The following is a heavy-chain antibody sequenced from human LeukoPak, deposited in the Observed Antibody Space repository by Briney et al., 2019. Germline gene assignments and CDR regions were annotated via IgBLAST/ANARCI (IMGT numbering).Heavy chain of an antibody. CDR1: SGSISSYY. CDR3: ARVHGLYYYGMDV. CDR2: IYYSGST. J-gene: IGHJ6*02. D-gene: IGHD4-17*01. Sequence: SETLSLTCTVSSGSISSYYWSWIRQPPGKGLEWIGYIYYSGSTNYNPSLKSRVTISVDTSKNQFSLKLSSVTAADTAVYYCARVHGLYYYGMDVWGQGTTVTVSS. V-gene: IGHV4-59*01.